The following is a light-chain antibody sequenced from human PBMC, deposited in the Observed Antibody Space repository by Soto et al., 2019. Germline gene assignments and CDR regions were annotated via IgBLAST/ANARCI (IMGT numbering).Light chain of an antibody. CDR3: CSYAGSNNYV. CDR2: EVS. Sequence: QSALTQPPSASGSPGQSVTISCTGTSSDVGGYNYASWYQQHPGKAPKLMISEVSKRPSGVPDRFSGSKSGNTASLTVSGLQAEDEADYYCCSYAGSNNYVFGTGTKLTVL. J-gene: IGLJ1*01. V-gene: IGLV2-8*01. CDR1: SSDVGGYNY.